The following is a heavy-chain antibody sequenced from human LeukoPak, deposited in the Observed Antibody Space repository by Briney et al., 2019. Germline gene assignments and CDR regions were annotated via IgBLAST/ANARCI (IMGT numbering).Heavy chain of an antibody. D-gene: IGHD5-24*01. CDR2: IYTSGST. CDR1: GGSISSYY. Sequence: SETLSLTCTVSGGSISSYYWSWIRQPAGKGLEWIGRIYTSGSTNYNPSLKSRVTMSVDTSNNQFSLKLSSVTAADTAVYYCARGCRDGYSNYWYFDLWGRGTLVTVSS. J-gene: IGHJ2*01. CDR3: ARGCRDGYSNYWYFDL. V-gene: IGHV4-4*07.